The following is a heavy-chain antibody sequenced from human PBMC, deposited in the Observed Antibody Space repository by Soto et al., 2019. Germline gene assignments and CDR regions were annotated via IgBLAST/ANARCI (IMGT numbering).Heavy chain of an antibody. D-gene: IGHD6-6*01. CDR2: IYSGGST. CDR3: ARTSIAARPGWYFDL. V-gene: IGHV3-66*01. J-gene: IGHJ2*01. Sequence: GSLRLSCAASGFTVSSNYMSWVRQAPGKWLEWVSVIYSGGSTYYADSVKGRFTISRDNSKNTLYLQMNSLRAEDTAVYYCARTSIAARPGWYFDLWGRGTLVTVSS. CDR1: GFTVSSNY.